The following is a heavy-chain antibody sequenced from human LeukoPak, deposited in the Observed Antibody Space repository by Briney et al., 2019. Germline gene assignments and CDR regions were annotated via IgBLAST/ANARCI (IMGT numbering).Heavy chain of an antibody. D-gene: IGHD4-17*01. J-gene: IGHJ4*02. Sequence: GSLRLSCAASGFTFSNAWMNWVRQAPGKGLEWIGEINHSGSTNYNPSLKSRVTISVDTSKNQFSLKLSSVTAADTAVYYCARGISAGDPSDYWGQGTLVTVSS. CDR1: GFTFSNAW. CDR2: INHSGST. CDR3: ARGISAGDPSDY. V-gene: IGHV4-34*01.